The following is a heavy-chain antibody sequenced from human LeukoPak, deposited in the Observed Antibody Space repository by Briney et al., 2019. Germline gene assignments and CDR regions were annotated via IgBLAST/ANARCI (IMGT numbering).Heavy chain of an antibody. V-gene: IGHV1-2*02. CDR2: INPNSGGT. CDR3: AREIFVDTAMVIFDY. Sequence: ASVTVSCTASGYTFTGYYMHWVRQAPGQGLEWMGWINPNSGGTNYAQKFQGRVTMTRDTSISTAYMELSRLRSDDTAVYYCAREIFVDTAMVIFDYWGQGTLVTVSS. CDR1: GYTFTGYY. J-gene: IGHJ4*02. D-gene: IGHD5-18*01.